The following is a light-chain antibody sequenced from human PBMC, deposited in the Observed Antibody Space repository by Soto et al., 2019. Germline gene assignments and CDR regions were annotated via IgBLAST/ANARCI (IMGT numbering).Light chain of an antibody. Sequence: DIQMTQSPSSLYASVGDRVTITCRTSQSISTPLNWYQQKAGKAPKLLIYAASTLQSGVPSRFSGSGSGTDFTLTISSLQPDDSATYYCQQYSSSWTFGQGTKVDIK. CDR2: AAS. CDR1: QSISTP. CDR3: QQYSSSWT. V-gene: IGKV1-39*01. J-gene: IGKJ1*01.